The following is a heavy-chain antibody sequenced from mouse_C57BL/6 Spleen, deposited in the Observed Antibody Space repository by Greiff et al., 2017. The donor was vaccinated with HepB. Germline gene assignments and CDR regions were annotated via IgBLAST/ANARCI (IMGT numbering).Heavy chain of an antibody. CDR3: ARRNGYYGREAWFAY. V-gene: IGHV1-39*01. J-gene: IGHJ3*01. Sequence: EVKLVESGPELVKPGASVKISCKASGYSFTDYNMNWVKQSNGKSLEWIGVINPNYGTTSYNQKFKGKATLTVDQSSSTAYMQLNSLTSEDSAVYYCARRNGYYGREAWFAYWGQGTLVTVSA. CDR1: GYSFTDYN. CDR2: INPNYGTT. D-gene: IGHD2-3*01.